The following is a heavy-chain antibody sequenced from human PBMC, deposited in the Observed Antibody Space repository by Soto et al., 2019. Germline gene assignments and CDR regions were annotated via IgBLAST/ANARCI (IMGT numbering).Heavy chain of an antibody. V-gene: IGHV1-3*01. CDR3: ARRSFGSSSSTPYYFDY. D-gene: IGHD6-6*01. CDR2: INAGNGNT. CDR1: GYTFTSYG. J-gene: IGHJ4*02. Sequence: ASVKVSCKASGYTFTSYGISWVRQAPGQRLEWMGWINAGNGNTKYAQKFQGRVTITRDTSASTAYMELSSLRSEDTAVYYCARRSFGSSSSTPYYFDYWGQGTLVTVSS.